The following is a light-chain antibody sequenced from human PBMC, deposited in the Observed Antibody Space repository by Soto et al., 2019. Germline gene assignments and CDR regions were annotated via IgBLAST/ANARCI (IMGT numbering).Light chain of an antibody. Sequence: DIQMTQSPSTLSASIGDRVTITCRASQTINNWLAWYQQKPGKAPNLLIYHASNLETGVPSRFSGSAFGTEFTLTISSLQPDDFATYYCQHYNSYPWTLGQGTKVDTK. CDR3: QHYNSYPWT. CDR2: HAS. J-gene: IGKJ1*01. V-gene: IGKV1-5*01. CDR1: QTINNW.